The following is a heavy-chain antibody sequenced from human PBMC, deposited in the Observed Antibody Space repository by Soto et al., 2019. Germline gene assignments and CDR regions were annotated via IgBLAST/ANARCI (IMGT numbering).Heavy chain of an antibody. V-gene: IGHV4-39*02. CDR2: IDESGDS. Sequence: PSETLSLTFTVSGGPIRSSSPYWGWIRQSAGTGLEWIGSIDESGDSYYNPSLKSRVTISVDTSKDQFSLKLISVTGADSAIYYCAREGGYVDYWGQGTLVTVSS. CDR3: AREGGYVDY. J-gene: IGHJ4*02. D-gene: IGHD1-1*01. CDR1: GGPIRSSSPY.